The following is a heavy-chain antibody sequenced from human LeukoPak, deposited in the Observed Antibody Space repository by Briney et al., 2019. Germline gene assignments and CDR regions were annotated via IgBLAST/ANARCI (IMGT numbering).Heavy chain of an antibody. CDR1: GFTFSDYR. J-gene: IGHJ4*02. V-gene: IGHV3-7*03. Sequence: GGSLRLSCVASGFTFSDYRMSWVRQAPGKGLEWVANIKQDGGEGYCVDSVKGRLTISRDNAKNSLYLQMNSLRAEDTAVYYCAKDKSIGWSYYFDFWGQGTLVTVSS. CDR3: AKDKSIGWSYYFDF. CDR2: IKQDGGEG. D-gene: IGHD6-19*01.